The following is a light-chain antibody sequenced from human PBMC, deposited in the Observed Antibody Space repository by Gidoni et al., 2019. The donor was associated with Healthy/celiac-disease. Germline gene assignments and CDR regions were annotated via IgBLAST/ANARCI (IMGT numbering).Light chain of an antibody. CDR1: QCISSY. J-gene: IGKJ1*01. CDR3: QKYYSFPWT. V-gene: IGKV1D-8*01. Sequence: IWLTQSPSLLSASTGDRVTISFRRSQCISSYLAWYQQKPGKAPELLIYAASTVQSGVQSRFSGRGSGTDCTLTISCLQSEECATDYCQKYYSFPWTFGQGTKGEIK. CDR2: AAS.